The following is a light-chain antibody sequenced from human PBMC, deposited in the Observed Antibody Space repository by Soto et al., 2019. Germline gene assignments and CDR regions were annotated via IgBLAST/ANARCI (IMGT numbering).Light chain of an antibody. CDR2: GNS. CDR3: QSYDSSLSAYVV. V-gene: IGLV1-40*01. CDR1: SSNIGAGYD. J-gene: IGLJ2*01. Sequence: QSVLTQPPSVSGAPGQRVTISCTGSSSNIGAGYDVHWYQQLPGTAPKLLIYGNSNRPSGVPDRFSGSKSGTSASLAITGLQAEDEADYYCQSYDSSLSAYVVFGGGTKLNVL.